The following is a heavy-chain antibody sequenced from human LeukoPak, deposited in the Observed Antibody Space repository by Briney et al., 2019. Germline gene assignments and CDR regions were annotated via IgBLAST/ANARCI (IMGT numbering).Heavy chain of an antibody. J-gene: IGHJ3*02. CDR1: GFTFDDYA. CDR3: AKVVGQSLLIGAFDI. Sequence: GRSLRLCCAASGFTFDDYAMHWVRQAPGKGLEWVSGISWNSGSIGYADSVKGRFTISRDNAKNSLYLQMNSLRAEDTALYYCAKVVGQSLLIGAFDIWGQGTMVTVSS. D-gene: IGHD2-15*01. V-gene: IGHV3-9*01. CDR2: ISWNSGSI.